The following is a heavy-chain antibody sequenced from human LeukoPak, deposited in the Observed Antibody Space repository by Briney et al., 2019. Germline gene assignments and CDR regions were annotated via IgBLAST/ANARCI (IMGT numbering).Heavy chain of an antibody. Sequence: SETLSLTCTVSGGSVSSYYWSWIRQPPGKGLEWIGYIYYSGSTNYNPSLKSRVTISVDTSKNQFSLKLSSVTAADTAVYYCARETLYQLTRGAFDYWGQGTLVTVSS. CDR1: GGSVSSYY. CDR2: IYYSGST. CDR3: ARETLYQLTRGAFDY. D-gene: IGHD2-2*01. J-gene: IGHJ4*02. V-gene: IGHV4-59*02.